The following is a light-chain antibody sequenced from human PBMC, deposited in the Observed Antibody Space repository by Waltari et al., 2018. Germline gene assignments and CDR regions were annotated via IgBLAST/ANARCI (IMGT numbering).Light chain of an antibody. CDR3: SSYTSSSTLVV. CDR2: EVS. Sequence: QSALTQPASVSGSPGQSITISCTGTSSDVGGYNYVSWYQQHPGKAPKLMISEVSNRPSGVSKRVSGSKSGNTASLTISGLQAEDEADYYCSSYTSSSTLVVFGGGTKLTVL. CDR1: SSDVGGYNY. V-gene: IGLV2-14*01. J-gene: IGLJ2*01.